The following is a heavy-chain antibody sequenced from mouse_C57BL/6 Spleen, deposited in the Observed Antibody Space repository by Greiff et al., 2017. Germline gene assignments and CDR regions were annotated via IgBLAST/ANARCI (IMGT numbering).Heavy chain of an antibody. J-gene: IGHJ4*01. CDR1: GYTFTDYN. CDR3: ERSNYGNYDYAMDY. Sequence: EVQLQQSGPELVKPGASVKIPCKASGYTFTDYNMDWVKQSHGKSLEWIGDINPNNGGTIYNQKFKGKATLTVDKSSSTAYMELRSLTSEDTAVYYCERSNYGNYDYAMDYWGQGTSVTVSS. CDR2: INPNNGGT. V-gene: IGHV1-18*01. D-gene: IGHD2-1*01.